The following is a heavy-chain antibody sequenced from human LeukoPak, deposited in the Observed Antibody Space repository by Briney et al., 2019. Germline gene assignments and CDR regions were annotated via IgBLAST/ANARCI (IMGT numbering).Heavy chain of an antibody. J-gene: IGHJ5*02. CDR3: ARVRFLGKGNWFDP. V-gene: IGHV4-38-2*02. D-gene: IGHD3-16*01. CDR1: GYSISSGYY. Sequence: SETLSLTCTVSGYSISSGYYWGWIRQPPGKGLEWIGSIYHSGSTYYNPSLKSRVTISVDTSKNQFSPKLSSVTAADTAVYYCARVRFLGKGNWFDPWGQGTLVTVSS. CDR2: IYHSGST.